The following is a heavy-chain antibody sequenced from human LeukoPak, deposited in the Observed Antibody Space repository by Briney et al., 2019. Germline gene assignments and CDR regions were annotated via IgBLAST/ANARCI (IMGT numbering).Heavy chain of an antibody. J-gene: IGHJ5*02. V-gene: IGHV4-59*01. CDR2: IYYSGST. CDR1: GGSISSYC. Sequence: SETLSLTCTVSGGSISSYCWSWIRQPPGKGLEWIGYIYYSGSTNYNPSLKSRVTISVDTSKNQFSLKLSSVTAADTAVYYCARDGHSSSWSWFDPWGQGTLVTVSS. CDR3: ARDGHSSSWSWFDP. D-gene: IGHD6-13*01.